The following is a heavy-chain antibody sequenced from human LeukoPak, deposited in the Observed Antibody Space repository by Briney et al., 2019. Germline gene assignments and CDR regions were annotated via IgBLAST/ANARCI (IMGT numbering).Heavy chain of an antibody. CDR2: INQDGSEE. CDR3: AELGITMIGGV. CDR1: GFTFISYW. Sequence: GGSLRLSCAASGFTFISYWMTWVRQAPGKGLEWVASINQDGSEEFYVDSVKGRFTISRDNAKNSLYLQMNSLRAEDTAVYHCAELGITMIGGVWGKGTTVTISS. J-gene: IGHJ6*04. D-gene: IGHD3-10*02. V-gene: IGHV3-7*01.